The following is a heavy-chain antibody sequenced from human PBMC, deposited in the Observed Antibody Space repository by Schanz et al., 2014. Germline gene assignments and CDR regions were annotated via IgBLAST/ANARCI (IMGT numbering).Heavy chain of an antibody. D-gene: IGHD3-10*01. V-gene: IGHV3-23*01. CDR2: IGVDGTTT. CDR3: AKYRGYYRVSGSYRELEY. CDR1: GFRLDIFA. J-gene: IGHJ4*02. Sequence: EVHLLESGGGLVEPGGSLRLSCATSGFRLDIFAVSWVRQAPGKGLEWVSVIGVDGTTTYYADSVKGRFTISRDNSKNTLYLQMNSLRPEDTAVYYCAKYRGYYRVSGSYRELEYWGQGTLVTVSS.